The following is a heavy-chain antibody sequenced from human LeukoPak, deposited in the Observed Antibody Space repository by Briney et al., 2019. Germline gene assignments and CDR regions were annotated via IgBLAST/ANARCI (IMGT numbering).Heavy chain of an antibody. CDR2: IKQDGSEK. CDR1: GFTLSSYW. Sequence: PGGSLRLSCAASGFTLSSYWMSWVRQAPGKGLEWVANIKQDGSEKYYVDSVKGRFTISRDNAKNSLYLQMNSLRAEDTAVYYCARDYYYGSGSYYNEGYYFDYWGQGTLVTVSS. V-gene: IGHV3-7*01. D-gene: IGHD3-10*01. J-gene: IGHJ4*02. CDR3: ARDYYYGSGSYYNEGYYFDY.